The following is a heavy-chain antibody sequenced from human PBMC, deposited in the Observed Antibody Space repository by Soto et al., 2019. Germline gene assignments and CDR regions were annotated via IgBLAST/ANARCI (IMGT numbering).Heavy chain of an antibody. V-gene: IGHV4-30-4*08. Sequence: PSETLSLTCTVSGGSISSGGYYWSWIRQHPGKGLEWIGYIYYSGSTYYNPSLKSRVTISVDTSKNQFSLKLSSVTAADTAVYYCASGLYYYGSGSYYQGYYYYGMDVWGQGTTVTVSS. J-gene: IGHJ6*02. CDR1: GGSISSGGYY. CDR2: IYYSGST. D-gene: IGHD3-10*01. CDR3: ASGLYYYGSGSYYQGYYYYGMDV.